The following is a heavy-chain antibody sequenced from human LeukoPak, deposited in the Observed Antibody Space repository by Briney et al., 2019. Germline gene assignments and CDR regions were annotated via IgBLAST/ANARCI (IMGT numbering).Heavy chain of an antibody. V-gene: IGHV4-59*12. Sequence: SETLSLTCTVSGGSISSYYWSWIRQPPGKGLEWIGYIYYSGSTNYNPSLKSRVTISVDTSKNQFSLKLSSVTAADTALYYCARAEVGATFDYWGQGTLVTVSS. CDR3: ARAEVGATFDY. J-gene: IGHJ4*02. CDR2: IYYSGST. CDR1: GGSISSYY. D-gene: IGHD1-26*01.